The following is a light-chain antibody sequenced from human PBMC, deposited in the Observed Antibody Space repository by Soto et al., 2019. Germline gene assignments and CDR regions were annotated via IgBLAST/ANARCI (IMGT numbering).Light chain of an antibody. J-gene: IGKJ1*01. CDR3: QQYNNWPRT. V-gene: IGKV3-15*01. CDR2: GAS. Sequence: EIVLTQSPATLSVSPGDRATLSCRASESVSSNVAWYQQKPGQAPRLLIYGASTRATGIPARFSGSGSGTEFTLTISSLQSEDFAVYYCQQYNNWPRTFGQGTKVDI. CDR1: ESVSSN.